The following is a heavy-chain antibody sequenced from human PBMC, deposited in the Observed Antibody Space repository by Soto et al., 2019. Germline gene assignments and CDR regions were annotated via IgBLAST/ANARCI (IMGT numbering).Heavy chain of an antibody. CDR1: GGTFSSYA. J-gene: IGHJ6*02. D-gene: IGHD6-13*01. Sequence: ASVKVSCKASGGTFSSYAISWVRQAPGQGLEWMGGIIPIFGTANYAQKFQGRVTITADESTSTAYMELSSLRSEDTAVYYCASTYSSSWYYYYGMDVWGQGTTVTVSS. CDR3: ASTYSSSWYYYYGMDV. CDR2: IIPIFGTA. V-gene: IGHV1-69*13.